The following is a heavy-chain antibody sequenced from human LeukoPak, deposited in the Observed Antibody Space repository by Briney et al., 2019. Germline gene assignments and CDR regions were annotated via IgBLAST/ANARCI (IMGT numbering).Heavy chain of an antibody. CDR2: IYYSGST. CDR1: GGSISSYY. J-gene: IGHJ5*02. Sequence: SETLSLTCTVSGGSISSYYWSWIRQPPGKGLEWIGYIYYSGSTNYNPSLKSRVTISVDTSKNQFSLKLSSVTAADTAVYYCARSYYDILTGLWNWFDPWGQGTLVTVSS. V-gene: IGHV4-59*01. D-gene: IGHD3-9*01. CDR3: ARSYYDILTGLWNWFDP.